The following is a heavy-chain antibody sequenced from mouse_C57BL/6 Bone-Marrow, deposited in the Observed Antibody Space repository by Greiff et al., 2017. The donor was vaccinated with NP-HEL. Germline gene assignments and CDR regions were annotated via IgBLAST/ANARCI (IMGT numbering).Heavy chain of an antibody. CDR2: IDPTDSYT. D-gene: IGHD2-4*01. V-gene: IGHV1-50*01. CDR1: GYTFTSYW. J-gene: IGHJ4*01. Sequence: QVQLQQPGAELVKPGASVKLSCKASGYTFTSYWMQWVKQRPGQGLEWIGEIDPTDSYTNYNQKFTGKATLTVDTSSSTAYMQLSSLTAEDSTVYYCARSYYDSPYYAMGYGGQGTSVTVSS. CDR3: ARSYYDSPYYAMGY.